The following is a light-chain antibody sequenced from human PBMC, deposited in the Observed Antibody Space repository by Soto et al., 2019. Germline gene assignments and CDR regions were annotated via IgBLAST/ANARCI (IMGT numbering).Light chain of an antibody. CDR1: QSVSSNY. CDR3: QQYGSAPQT. CDR2: GAS. J-gene: IGKJ1*01. V-gene: IGKV3-20*01. Sequence: EIVLTQSPGTLSLSPGERATLSCRASQSVSSNYLAWYQRKPGQAPRLLIYGASSRAIDIPNRFSGSGSGIDFTLTITRLEPEDFAVYYGQQYGSAPQTFGQGSKVEI.